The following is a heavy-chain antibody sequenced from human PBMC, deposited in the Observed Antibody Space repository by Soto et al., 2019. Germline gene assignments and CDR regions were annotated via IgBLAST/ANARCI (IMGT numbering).Heavy chain of an antibody. J-gene: IGHJ6*02. V-gene: IGHV1-69*06. D-gene: IGHD1-7*01. CDR3: ARLDLVELELSDLYYYYGMDV. CDR2: IIPIFGTA. Sequence: SVKVSCKASGGTFSSYAISWVRQAPGQGLEWMGGIIPIFGTANYAQKFQGRVTITADKSTSTAYMELSSLRSEDTAVYYCARLDLVELELSDLYYYYGMDVWGQGTTVTVSS. CDR1: GGTFSSYA.